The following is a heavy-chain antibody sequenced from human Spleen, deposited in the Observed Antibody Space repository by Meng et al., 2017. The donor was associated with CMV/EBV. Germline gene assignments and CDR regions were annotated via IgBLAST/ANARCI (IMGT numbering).Heavy chain of an antibody. CDR2: IFYSGST. Sequence: SETLSLTCTVSGGSISSGAYYWSWIRQHPGKDLEWIGYIFYSGSTYYNPSLKSRVTISLDTSKNQFSLKLSSVTAADTAVYYCARERVRCSGGSCYSISGFDPWGQGTLVTVSS. J-gene: IGHJ5*02. D-gene: IGHD2-15*01. CDR3: ARERVRCSGGSCYSISGFDP. V-gene: IGHV4-31*03. CDR1: GGSISSGAYY.